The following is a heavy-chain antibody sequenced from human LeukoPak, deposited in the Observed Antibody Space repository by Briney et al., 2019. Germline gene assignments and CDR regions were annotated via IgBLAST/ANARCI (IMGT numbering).Heavy chain of an antibody. V-gene: IGHV1-2*02. J-gene: IGHJ4*02. CDR1: GYTFPHYY. CDR3: ARAGYGGNDY. CDR2: INPNSGGT. D-gene: IGHD4-23*01. Sequence: ASVKVSCQASGYTFPHYYMHWVRQAPGQGPEWMGWINPNSGGTNYAQKFQGRVTMTRDTSISTAYMELSRLRSDDTAVYYCARAGYGGNDYWGQGTLVTVSS.